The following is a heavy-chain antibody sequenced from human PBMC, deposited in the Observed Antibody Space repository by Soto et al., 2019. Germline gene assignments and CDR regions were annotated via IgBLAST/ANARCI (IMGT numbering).Heavy chain of an antibody. V-gene: IGHV3-23*01. D-gene: IGHD2-21*01. CDR2: ISGSGGST. CDR1: GFTFSSYA. J-gene: IGHJ4*02. CDR3: AKAVNCGGDCYFFDY. Sequence: EVQLLESGGGLVEPGGSLRLSCAASGFTFSSYAMSWVRQAPGKGLEWVSAISGSGGSTYYADSVKGWFTISRDNSKNTLYLQMNRLRAEDTAVYYSAKAVNCGGDCYFFDYWGQGTLVTVSS.